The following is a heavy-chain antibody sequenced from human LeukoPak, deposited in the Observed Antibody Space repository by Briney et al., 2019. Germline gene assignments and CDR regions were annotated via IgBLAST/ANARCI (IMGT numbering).Heavy chain of an antibody. CDR3: ARAAGDIVLMVYAVFDY. CDR1: GGSISSSSYY. CDR2: INHSGST. Sequence: SETLSLTCTVSGGSISSSSYYWGWIRQPPGKGLEWIGEINHSGSTNYNPSLKSRVTISVDTSKNQFSLKLSSVTAADTAVYYCARAAGDIVLMVYAVFDYWGQGTLVTVSS. J-gene: IGHJ4*02. D-gene: IGHD2-8*01. V-gene: IGHV4-39*07.